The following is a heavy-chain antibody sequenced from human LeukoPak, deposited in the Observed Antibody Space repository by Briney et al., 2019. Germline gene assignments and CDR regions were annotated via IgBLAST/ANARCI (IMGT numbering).Heavy chain of an antibody. Sequence: GASVKVSCKASGGTFSSYAISWVRQAPGQGLEWMGGIIPIFGTANYAQKFQGRVTVTRDTSTTTVHMELRGLRSEDTAVYYCARDQEGFDYWGQGTVVTVPS. CDR2: IIPIFGTA. V-gene: IGHV1-69*05. CDR1: GGTFSSYA. CDR3: ARDQEGFDY. J-gene: IGHJ4*02.